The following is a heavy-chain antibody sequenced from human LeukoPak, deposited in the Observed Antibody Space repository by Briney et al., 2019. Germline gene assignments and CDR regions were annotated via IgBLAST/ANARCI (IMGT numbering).Heavy chain of an antibody. V-gene: IGHV1-18*01. CDR2: ISTYNGNT. Sequence: GASVKVSCXASGYSFVTYGISWVRRAPGQGLEWMGWISTYNGNTNYAQKFQGRVTMTTDTSTTTAYMELRSLRSDDTAVYYCARGGTYMNPWGQGTLVTVSS. D-gene: IGHD1-26*01. CDR1: GYSFVTYG. J-gene: IGHJ5*02. CDR3: ARGGTYMNP.